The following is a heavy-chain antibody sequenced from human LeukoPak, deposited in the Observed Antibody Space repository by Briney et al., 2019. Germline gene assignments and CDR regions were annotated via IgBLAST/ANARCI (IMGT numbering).Heavy chain of an antibody. CDR1: GGSIGSGGYY. Sequence: SETLSLTCTVSGGSIGSGGYYWSWIRQHPGKGLEWIGYISYSGTTYYNPSLKSRVIISIDTSKNQFSLKLSSVTAADTAVYYCALRPVGFYYMDVWGKGTTVTVSS. CDR3: ALRPVGFYYMDV. J-gene: IGHJ6*03. D-gene: IGHD4-17*01. V-gene: IGHV4-31*03. CDR2: ISYSGTT.